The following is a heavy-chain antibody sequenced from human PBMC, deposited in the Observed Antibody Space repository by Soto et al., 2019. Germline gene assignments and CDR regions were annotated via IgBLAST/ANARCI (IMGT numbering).Heavy chain of an antibody. V-gene: IGHV1-3*01. CDR1: EHTFTRYV. CDR2: INAGNGNT. CDR3: ATSTIDTSTWKQYFYGMDV. Sequence: SMKVSCKASEHTFTRYVIHWVRQAPGQRLEWMGWINAGNGNTKYSQNFQGRVTITRDASASTAYMELSSLRSQDTAVYYCATSTIDTSTWKQYFYGMDVWGQGSAVTVSS. D-gene: IGHD6-13*01. J-gene: IGHJ6*02.